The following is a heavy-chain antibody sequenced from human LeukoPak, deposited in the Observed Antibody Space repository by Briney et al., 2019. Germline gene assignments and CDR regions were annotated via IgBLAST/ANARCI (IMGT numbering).Heavy chain of an antibody. V-gene: IGHV5-51*01. CDR1: GYSFTSSW. Sequence: GESLKISCKGSGYSFTSSWIGWVIRLPGKKLLWMGGLFPGDSDTRYSPSFQGQVTISADKSISPAYLQWSSLKAADTAMYYCARGDDYVWGSYRWAFDIWGQGTMVTVSS. J-gene: IGHJ3*02. D-gene: IGHD3-16*01. CDR3: ARGDDYVWGSYRWAFDI. CDR2: LFPGDSDT.